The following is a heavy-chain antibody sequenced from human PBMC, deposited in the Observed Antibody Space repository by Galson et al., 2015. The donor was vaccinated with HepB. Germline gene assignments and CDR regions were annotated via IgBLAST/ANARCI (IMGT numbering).Heavy chain of an antibody. V-gene: IGHV3-7*01. CDR2: IKQDGSEK. J-gene: IGHJ4*02. Sequence: SLRLSCAASGFTFSSYWMSWVRQAPGKGLEWVANIKQDGSEKYYVDSVKGRFTISRDNAKNSLYLQMNSLRAEDTAVYYCARDWSNYGSGSYPSPFDYWGQGTLVTVSS. D-gene: IGHD3-10*01. CDR1: GFTFSSYW. CDR3: ARDWSNYGSGSYPSPFDY.